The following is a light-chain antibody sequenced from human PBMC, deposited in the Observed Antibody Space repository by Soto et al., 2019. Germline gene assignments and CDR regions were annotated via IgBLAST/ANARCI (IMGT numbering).Light chain of an antibody. CDR1: SSDVGNYKY. CDR3: SSYAGSNNTYV. J-gene: IGLJ1*01. Sequence: QSALTQPPSASGSPGQSVTISCTGTSSDVGNYKYVSWYQQHPGKAPKLMIYEVTKRPSGVPDRFSGSKSGNTAALTVSGLQAEDEADYYCSSYAGSNNTYVFGTGTKLTVL. V-gene: IGLV2-8*01. CDR2: EVT.